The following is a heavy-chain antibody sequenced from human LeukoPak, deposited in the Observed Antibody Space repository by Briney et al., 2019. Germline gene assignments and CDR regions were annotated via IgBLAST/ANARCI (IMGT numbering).Heavy chain of an antibody. J-gene: IGHJ6*03. CDR2: ISSSGSTI. Sequence: GGSLRLSCAASGFTFSDYYMSWIRQAPGKGLEWVSYISSSGSTIYYADSVKGRFTIPRDNAKNSLYLQMNSLRAEDTAVYYCARVLLWFDYYMDVWGKGTTVTVSS. CDR1: GFTFSDYY. D-gene: IGHD3-10*01. V-gene: IGHV3-11*04. CDR3: ARVLLWFDYYMDV.